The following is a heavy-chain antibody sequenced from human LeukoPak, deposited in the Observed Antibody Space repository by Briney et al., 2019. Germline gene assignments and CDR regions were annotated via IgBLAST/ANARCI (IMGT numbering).Heavy chain of an antibody. Sequence: PSQTPSLTCTVSGGSISSYYWSWIRQPPGKGLEWIGYIYYSGSTNYNPSLKSRVTISVDTSKNQFSLKLSSVTAADTAVYYCARREFQMVYSSSSGSFDYWGQGTLVTVSS. D-gene: IGHD6-6*01. J-gene: IGHJ4*02. CDR1: GGSISSYY. CDR3: ARREFQMVYSSSSGSFDY. V-gene: IGHV4-59*08. CDR2: IYYSGST.